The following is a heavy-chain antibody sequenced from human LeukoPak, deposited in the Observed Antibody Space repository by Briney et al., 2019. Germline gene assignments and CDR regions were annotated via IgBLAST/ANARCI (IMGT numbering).Heavy chain of an antibody. J-gene: IGHJ5*02. Sequence: PGGSLRLSCAASGFTFSSYSMNWVRQAPGKGLEWVSYISSSGSTIYYADSVKGRFTISRDNAKNSLYLQMNSLRAEDTAVYYCAAGETYYYGSGSLNWFDPWGQGTLVTVSS. CDR2: ISSSGSTI. CDR1: GFTFSSYS. CDR3: AAGETYYYGSGSLNWFDP. V-gene: IGHV3-48*04. D-gene: IGHD3-10*01.